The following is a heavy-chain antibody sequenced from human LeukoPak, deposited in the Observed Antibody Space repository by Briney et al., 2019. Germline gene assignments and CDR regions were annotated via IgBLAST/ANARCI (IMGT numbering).Heavy chain of an antibody. J-gene: IGHJ5*02. CDR1: GGSISSYY. CDR3: ARVSPLGGWFDP. CDR2: IYYSGST. Sequence: SETLSLTCTVSGGSISSYYWSWIRQHPGKGLEWIGYIYYSGSTNYNPSLKSRVTISVDTSKNQFSLKLSSVTAADTAVYYCARVSPLGGWFDPWGQGTLVTVSS. D-gene: IGHD3-16*01. V-gene: IGHV4-59*01.